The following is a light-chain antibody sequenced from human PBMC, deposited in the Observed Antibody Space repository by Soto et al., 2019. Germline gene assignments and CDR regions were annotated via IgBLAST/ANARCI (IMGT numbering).Light chain of an antibody. CDR3: CSHSSSITWM. Sequence: QSVLTQTASVSGSPGQSITISCTGTSSDVGGYNFVSWYQQHPGKAPKLIIHEVTNRPSGVSNRFSGSKSGNTASLTISGLQAEDEAAYYCCSHSSSITWMFGGGTKLTVL. J-gene: IGLJ3*02. CDR1: SSDVGGYNF. V-gene: IGLV2-14*03. CDR2: EVT.